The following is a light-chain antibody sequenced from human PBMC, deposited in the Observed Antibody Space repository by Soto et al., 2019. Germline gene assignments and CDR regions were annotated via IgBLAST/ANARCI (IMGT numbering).Light chain of an antibody. Sequence: QSALTQPASVSGSPGQSITISCTGTSSDVGGYNYVSWYQQHPGKAPKLMIYDVSNRPSGVSNRFSGSKSGNTASLTISGLQAEDGADYYCSSYTSSSTLLYVFGTRTKVTVL. CDR2: DVS. V-gene: IGLV2-14*01. J-gene: IGLJ1*01. CDR1: SSDVGGYNY. CDR3: SSYTSSSTLLYV.